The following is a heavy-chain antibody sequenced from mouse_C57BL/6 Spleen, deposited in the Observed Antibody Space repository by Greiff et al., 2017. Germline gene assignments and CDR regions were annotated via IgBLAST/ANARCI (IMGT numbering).Heavy chain of an antibody. J-gene: IGHJ4*01. CDR1: GFSLTSYG. V-gene: IGHV2-2*01. D-gene: IGHD2-4*01. Sequence: VQLQQSGPGLVQPSQSLSITCTVSGFSLTSYGVHWVRQSPGKGLEWLGVIWSGGSTDYNAAFIYRLSISKDNSKSHVFFKMNSLQADDTAIYYCARNSRYYDYDSYYAMDYWGQGTSVTVSS. CDR2: IWSGGST. CDR3: ARNSRYYDYDSYYAMDY.